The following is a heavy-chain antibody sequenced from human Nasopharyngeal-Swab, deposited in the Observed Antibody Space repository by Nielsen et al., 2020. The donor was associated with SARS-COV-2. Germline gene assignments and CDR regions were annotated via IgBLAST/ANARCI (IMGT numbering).Heavy chain of an antibody. D-gene: IGHD6-13*01. CDR1: GGSISSYY. V-gene: IGHV4-59*01. CDR2: IYYSGST. Sequence: SETLSLTCTVSGGSISSYYWSWIRQPPGKGLEWIGYIYYSGSTNYNPSLKSRVTISIDTSKNQFSLKLSSVTAADTAVYYCARSKKQQLTLVDYWGQGTLVTVFS. CDR3: ARSKKQQLTLVDY. J-gene: IGHJ4*02.